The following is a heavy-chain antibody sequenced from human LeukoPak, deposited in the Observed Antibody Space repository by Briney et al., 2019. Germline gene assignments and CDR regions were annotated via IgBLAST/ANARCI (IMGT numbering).Heavy chain of an antibody. CDR3: ARVGFYYDFWSGYLWSGYMDV. D-gene: IGHD3-3*01. CDR2: INQDGSEK. J-gene: IGHJ6*03. CDR1: GFTLSSYW. V-gene: IGHV3-7*01. Sequence: GGSLRLSCAASGFTLSSYWMSWVRQAPGKGLEWVANINQDGSEKNYVDSVKGRFTISRDNAKNSLYLQLNSLRAEDMAVYYCARVGFYYDFWSGYLWSGYMDVWGKGTTVTVSS.